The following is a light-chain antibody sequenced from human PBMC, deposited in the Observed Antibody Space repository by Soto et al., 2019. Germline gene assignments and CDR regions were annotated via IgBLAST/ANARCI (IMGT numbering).Light chain of an antibody. CDR3: QQHGTSPPSWT. V-gene: IGKV3-20*01. CDR2: GAS. CDR1: QSVTSNY. Sequence: ETVLTQSPGILSLSPGERATLFCRASQSVTSNYLAWYQQQPGQAPRLLIYGASSRATGIPDRFSGSGSGTAFTLTITRREPEDFAVYYCQQHGTSPPSWTFGQGTKVEIK. J-gene: IGKJ1*01.